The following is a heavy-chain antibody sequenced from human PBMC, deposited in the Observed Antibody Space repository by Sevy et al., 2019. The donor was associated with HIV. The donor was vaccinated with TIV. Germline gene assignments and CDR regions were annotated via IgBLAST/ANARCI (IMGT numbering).Heavy chain of an antibody. CDR3: VRGPACGGGGGERVNPYCLDA. D-gene: IGHD2-21*01. Sequence: GGSLRLSCAASGFTFSDHYLDWVRPAPGKGLEWVGRIRNEPNSYTTEYAASVKGRFTIARDDSKNSMYLAMNSLKTEDSAVYFGVRGPACGGGGGERVNPYCLDAWGQGAPVTVSS. CDR2: IRNEPNSYTT. V-gene: IGHV3-72*01. J-gene: IGHJ5*02. CDR1: GFTFSDHY.